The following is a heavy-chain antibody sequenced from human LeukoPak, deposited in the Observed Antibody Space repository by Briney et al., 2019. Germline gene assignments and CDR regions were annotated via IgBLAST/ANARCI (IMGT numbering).Heavy chain of an antibody. CDR1: GDSISNYY. CDR3: ARDSGALSY. CDR2: IYYSGST. V-gene: IGHV4-59*01. D-gene: IGHD2-15*01. J-gene: IGHJ4*02. Sequence: SETLSLTCTVSGDSISNYYWSWIRQPPGKGLEWIGYIYYSGSTNYNPSLKSRVTISVDTSKNQFSLKLSSVTAADTAVYYCARDSGALSYWGQGTLVTVSS.